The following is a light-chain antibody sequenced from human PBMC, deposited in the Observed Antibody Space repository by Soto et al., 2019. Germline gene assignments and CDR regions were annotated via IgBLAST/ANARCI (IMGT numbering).Light chain of an antibody. CDR2: GAS. CDR3: HQYNHWPPRT. Sequence: DIVMTQSPATLSVSPGERATLSCRASQSVSSNLAWYQQKFGQAPRLLIYGASTRATGIPARFSGSGSGTEFTLTISRLQSEDFAVYYCHQYNHWPPRTCGGGTKVEIK. J-gene: IGKJ4*01. V-gene: IGKV3-15*01. CDR1: QSVSSN.